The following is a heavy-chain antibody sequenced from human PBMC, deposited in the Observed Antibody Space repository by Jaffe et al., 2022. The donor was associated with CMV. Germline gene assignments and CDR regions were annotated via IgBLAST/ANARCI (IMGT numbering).Heavy chain of an antibody. J-gene: IGHJ4*02. CDR3: TTRGKFVVRGVINEFDY. Sequence: EVQLVESGGGLVKPGGSLRLSCAASGFTFSNAWMSWVRQAPGKGLEWVGRIKSKTDGGTTDYAAPVKGRFTISRDDSKNTLYLQMNSLKTEDTAVYYCTTRGKFVVRGVINEFDYWGQGTLVTVSS. V-gene: IGHV3-15*01. D-gene: IGHD3-10*01. CDR2: IKSKTDGGTT. CDR1: GFTFSNAW.